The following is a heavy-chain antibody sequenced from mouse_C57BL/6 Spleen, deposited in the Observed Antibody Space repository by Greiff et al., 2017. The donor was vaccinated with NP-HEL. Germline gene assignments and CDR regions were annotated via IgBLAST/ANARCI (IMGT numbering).Heavy chain of an antibody. Sequence: DVMLVESGGDLVKPGGSLKLSCAASGFTFSSYGMSWVRQTPDKRLEWVATISSGGSYTYYPDSVKGRFTISRDNAKNTLYLQMSSRKSEDTAMYYCARQADYDYAWFAYWGQGTLVTVSA. CDR1: GFTFSSYG. CDR3: ARQADYDYAWFAY. D-gene: IGHD2-4*01. V-gene: IGHV5-6*02. J-gene: IGHJ3*01. CDR2: ISSGGSYT.